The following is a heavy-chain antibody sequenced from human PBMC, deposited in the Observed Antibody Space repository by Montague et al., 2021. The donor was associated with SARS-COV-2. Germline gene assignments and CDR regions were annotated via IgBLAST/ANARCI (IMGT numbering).Heavy chain of an antibody. V-gene: IGHV4-39*01. J-gene: IGHJ4*02. D-gene: IGHD1-26*01. CDR3: VEIVGAADY. CDR2: IYYSGST. Sequence: SETLSLTCTVSGGSISSSSYYWGWIRQPPGKGLEWIGSIYYSGSTSYNPSLKSRVTISVDTSKNQFSLKLSSVTAADTAVYYCVEIVGAADYWGQGTLVTVSS. CDR1: GGSISSSSYY.